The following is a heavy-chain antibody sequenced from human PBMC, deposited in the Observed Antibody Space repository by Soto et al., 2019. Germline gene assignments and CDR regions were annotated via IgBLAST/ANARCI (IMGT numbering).Heavy chain of an antibody. Sequence: SETLSLTCSVSGGSISSSRYYWVWIRHPPGKGLEWIGSIYFSGSSYYNPSLKSRVTIFVDTSKNQFSPKLSSVTAADTAVYYCARHYPFGSGSYSPYYFDSWGQGTLVTVSS. CDR1: GGSISSSRYY. V-gene: IGHV4-39*01. J-gene: IGHJ4*02. CDR2: IYFSGSS. D-gene: IGHD3-10*01. CDR3: ARHYPFGSGSYSPYYFDS.